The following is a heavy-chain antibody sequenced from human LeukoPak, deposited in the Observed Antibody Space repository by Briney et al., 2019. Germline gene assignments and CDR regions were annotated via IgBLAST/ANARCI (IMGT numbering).Heavy chain of an antibody. CDR3: ARGVSLWFGELLHNWFDP. J-gene: IGHJ5*02. D-gene: IGHD3-10*01. CDR2: ISYDGSNK. Sequence: PGGSLRLSCAASGFTFSSYAMHWVRQAPGEGLEWVAVISYDGSNKYYADSVKGRFTISRDNSKNTLYLQMNSLRAEDTAVYYCARGVSLWFGELLHNWFDPWGQGTLVTVSS. V-gene: IGHV3-30*01. CDR1: GFTFSSYA.